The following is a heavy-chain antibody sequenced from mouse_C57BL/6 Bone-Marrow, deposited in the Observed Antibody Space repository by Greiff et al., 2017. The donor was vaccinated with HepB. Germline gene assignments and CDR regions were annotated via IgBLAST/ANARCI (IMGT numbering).Heavy chain of an antibody. V-gene: IGHV1-80*01. CDR2: IYPGDGDT. CDR3: ARSRYCGSSPAWFAY. J-gene: IGHJ3*01. Sequence: VQLQQSGAELVKPGASVKISCKASGYAFSSYWMNWVKQRPGKGLEWIGQIYPGDGDTNYNGKFKGKATLTADKSSSTAYMQLSSLTSEDSAVYFCARSRYCGSSPAWFAYWGQGTLVTVSA. D-gene: IGHD1-1*01. CDR1: GYAFSSYW.